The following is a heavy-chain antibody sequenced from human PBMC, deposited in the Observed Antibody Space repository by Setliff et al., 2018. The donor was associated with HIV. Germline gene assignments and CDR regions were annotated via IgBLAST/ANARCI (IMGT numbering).Heavy chain of an antibody. D-gene: IGHD3-3*02. V-gene: IGHV1-8*02. CDR1: GYNFTDYD. J-gene: IGHJ5*02. Sequence: ASVKVSCKASGYNFTDYDINWVRQATGQGLEWMGWMNPNNGNTGYAEKFQGRATMTRDTSISTAYMELSSLRSDDTAVYYCARGTAPRPASVLEFLEWLFPNWFDPWGQGTLVTV. CDR3: ARGTAPRPASVLEFLEWLFPNWFDP. CDR2: MNPNNGNT.